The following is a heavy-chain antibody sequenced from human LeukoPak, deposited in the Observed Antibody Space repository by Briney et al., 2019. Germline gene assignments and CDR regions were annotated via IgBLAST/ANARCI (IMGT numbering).Heavy chain of an antibody. CDR3: AKDGGFFSYYDYVWGSYLPNWFDP. D-gene: IGHD3-16*01. CDR1: GFTFSTYW. CDR2: ISSDGINT. V-gene: IGHV3-74*01. Sequence: GGSLRLSCAASGFTFSTYWMHWVRQAPGKGLVWVSRISSDGINTNYADSVKGRFTISRDNAKNTLYLQMNSLRAEDTAVYYCAKDGGFFSYYDYVWGSYLPNWFDPWGQGTLVTVSS. J-gene: IGHJ5*02.